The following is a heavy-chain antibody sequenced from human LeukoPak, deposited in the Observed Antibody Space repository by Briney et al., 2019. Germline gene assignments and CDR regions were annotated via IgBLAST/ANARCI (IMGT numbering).Heavy chain of an antibody. J-gene: IGHJ4*02. V-gene: IGHV1-69*04. CDR1: GGTFSSYA. CDR2: IIPILGIA. Sequence: SVKVSCKASGGTFSSYAISWVRQAPGQGLEWMGRIIPILGIANYAQKFQGRVTITADKSTSTAYMELSSLRSEDTAVYYCARGVFYDPFSYWGQGTLITVSS. D-gene: IGHD2/OR15-2a*01. CDR3: ARGVFYDPFSY.